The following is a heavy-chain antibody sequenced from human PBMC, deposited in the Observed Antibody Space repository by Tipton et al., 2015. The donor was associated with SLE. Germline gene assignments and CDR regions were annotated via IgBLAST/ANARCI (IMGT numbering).Heavy chain of an antibody. Sequence: TLSLTCAVSGGSISSGGYSWSWIRQPPGKGLEWIGYIYHSGSTYYNPSFKSRVTMSVDASKNQISLNLGSVTAADTAVYYCARDGSGYYHFDYWGRGAQVTVSS. CDR2: IYHSGST. D-gene: IGHD3-22*01. CDR3: ARDGSGYYHFDY. V-gene: IGHV4-30-2*01. CDR1: GGSISSGGYS. J-gene: IGHJ4*02.